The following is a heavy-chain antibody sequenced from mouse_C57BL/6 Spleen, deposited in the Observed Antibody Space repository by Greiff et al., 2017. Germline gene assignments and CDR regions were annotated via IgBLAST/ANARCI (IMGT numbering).Heavy chain of an antibody. CDR1: GYTFTDYY. CDR2: IGPGSGST. CDR3: ARDSDYYGSSYGYFDV. Sequence: VKLMESGAELVKPGASVKISCKASGYTFTDYYINWVKQRPGQGLEWIGKIGPGSGSTYYNEKFKGKATLTADKSSSTAYMQLSSLTSEDSAVYFCARDSDYYGSSYGYFDVWGTGTTVTVSS. D-gene: IGHD1-1*01. J-gene: IGHJ1*03. V-gene: IGHV1-77*01.